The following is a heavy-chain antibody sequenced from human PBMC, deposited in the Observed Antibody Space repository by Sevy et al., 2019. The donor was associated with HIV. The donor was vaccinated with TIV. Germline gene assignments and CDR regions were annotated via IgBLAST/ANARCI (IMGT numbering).Heavy chain of an antibody. CDR3: VRDYYYDSSGYSYYYYGMDV. Sequence: GGSLRLSCAASGFTFSSYGMHWVRQAPGKGLEWVAVIWYDGSNKYYADSVKGRFTISRDNSKNTLYLQMNSLRAEDTAVYYCVRDYYYDSSGYSYYYYGMDVWGQGTTVTVSS. J-gene: IGHJ6*02. CDR2: IWYDGSNK. V-gene: IGHV3-33*01. D-gene: IGHD3-22*01. CDR1: GFTFSSYG.